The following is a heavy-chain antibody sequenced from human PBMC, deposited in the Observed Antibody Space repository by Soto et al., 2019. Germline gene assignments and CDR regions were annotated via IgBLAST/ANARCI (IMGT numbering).Heavy chain of an antibody. Sequence: GGSLRLSCAASGFTFSSYGMHWVRQAPGKGLEWVAVISYDGSNKYHADSVKGRFTISRDNSKNTLYLQMNSLRAEDTAVYYCAKGSSSWYYYYYYYMDVWGKGTTVTV. CDR3: AKGSSSWYYYYYYYMDV. CDR2: ISYDGSNK. J-gene: IGHJ6*03. V-gene: IGHV3-30*18. CDR1: GFTFSSYG. D-gene: IGHD6-13*01.